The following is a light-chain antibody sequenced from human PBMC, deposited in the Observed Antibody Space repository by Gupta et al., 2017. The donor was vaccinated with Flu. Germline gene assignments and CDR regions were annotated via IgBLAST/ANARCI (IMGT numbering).Light chain of an antibody. V-gene: IGLV3-21*02. CDR3: KVWDEYSDHHVV. J-gene: IGLJ2*01. CDR1: NIAIKS. Sequence: SYALTQALSVSVAPGQTARITCGGNNIAIKSVHWYQQKSGQAPLLVIYDDSDRPSGIPERFSAYNSGNTATLTISRVEDGEEADYYCKVWDEYSDHHVVLGGGNKLPVL. CDR2: DDS.